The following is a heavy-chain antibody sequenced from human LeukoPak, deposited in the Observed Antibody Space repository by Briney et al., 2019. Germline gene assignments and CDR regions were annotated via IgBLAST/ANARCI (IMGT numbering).Heavy chain of an antibody. J-gene: IGHJ4*02. CDR3: ARLRGYSSSWYGPH. D-gene: IGHD6-13*01. CDR1: GYTFTSYD. CDR2: MNPNSGNT. V-gene: IGHV1-8*01. Sequence: ASVKVSCKASGYTFTSYDINWVRQATGQGLEWMGWMNPNSGNTGYAQKFQGRVTMTRNTSISTAYMELSSLRSEDTAVYYCARLRGYSSSWYGPHWGQGTLVTVSS.